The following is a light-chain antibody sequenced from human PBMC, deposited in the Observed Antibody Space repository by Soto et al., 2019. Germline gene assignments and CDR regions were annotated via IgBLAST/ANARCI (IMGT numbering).Light chain of an antibody. CDR1: SSDVGGYNY. CDR2: DVS. V-gene: IGLV2-14*01. Sequence: QSVLTQPASVSGSPGQSITISCTGTSSDVGGYNYVSWYQQHPGKAPKLMIYDVSNRPSGVSNRFSGSKSGNTASLTISGLQAEDEADYYCSSYTSSTTWVFGTGTKATV. CDR3: SSYTSSTTWV. J-gene: IGLJ1*01.